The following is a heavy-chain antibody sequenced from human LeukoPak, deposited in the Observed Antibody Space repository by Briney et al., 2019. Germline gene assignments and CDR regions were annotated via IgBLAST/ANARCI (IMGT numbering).Heavy chain of an antibody. CDR1: GFTFSSYA. CDR2: ISYDGSNK. CDR3: SKDYNAMDV. Sequence: GGSLRLSCAASGFTFSSYAMHWVRQAPGKGLEWVAVISYDGSNKYYADSVKGRFTISRDNSKNTLYLQMNSLRAGDTAVYYCSKDYNAMDVWGQGTTVTVSS. V-gene: IGHV3-30-3*02. J-gene: IGHJ6*02.